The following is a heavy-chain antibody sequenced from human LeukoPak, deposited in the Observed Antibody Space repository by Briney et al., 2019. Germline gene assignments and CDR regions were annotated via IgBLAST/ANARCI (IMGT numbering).Heavy chain of an antibody. Sequence: GGSLRLSCAASGFTFSSYSMNWVRQAPGKGLEWVAFIRFDGNNKNYADSVKGRFTISRDNSKNMLFLQMNSLRAEDTAVYYCAKGADYYYGSGSSYYLDYWGQGTLVTVSS. CDR1: GFTFSSYS. CDR2: IRFDGNNK. V-gene: IGHV3-30*02. D-gene: IGHD3-10*01. J-gene: IGHJ4*02. CDR3: AKGADYYYGSGSSYYLDY.